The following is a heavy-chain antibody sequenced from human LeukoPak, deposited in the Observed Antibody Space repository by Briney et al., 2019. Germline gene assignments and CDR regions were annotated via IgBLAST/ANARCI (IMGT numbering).Heavy chain of an antibody. Sequence: SETLSLTCTVSGDSISSGGYYWSWIRQPPGKGLEWIGYIYQSGSTYYNPSLKSRVTISVDRSKNQFSLKLSSVTAADTAVYYCARGACSSTSCQPSFDYWGQGALVTVSS. V-gene: IGHV4-30-2*01. CDR3: ARGACSSTSCQPSFDY. CDR2: IYQSGST. J-gene: IGHJ4*02. D-gene: IGHD2-2*01. CDR1: GDSISSGGYY.